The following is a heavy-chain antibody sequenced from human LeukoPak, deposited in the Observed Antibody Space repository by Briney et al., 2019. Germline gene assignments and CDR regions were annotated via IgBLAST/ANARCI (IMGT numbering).Heavy chain of an antibody. D-gene: IGHD3-3*01. CDR1: GFIVSNNY. J-gene: IGHJ4*02. CDR2: IYSGGST. V-gene: IGHV3-53*01. Sequence: PGGSLRLSCAASGFIVSNNYMSWVRQAPGKGLEWVSVIYSGGSTHYADSVKGRFTISGDHSKNTLYLQMNSLRDGDTAVYYCAAAGVPAAKLPVLRFLEWFSGAFDYWGQGTLVTVSS. CDR3: AAAGVPAAKLPVLRFLEWFSGAFDY.